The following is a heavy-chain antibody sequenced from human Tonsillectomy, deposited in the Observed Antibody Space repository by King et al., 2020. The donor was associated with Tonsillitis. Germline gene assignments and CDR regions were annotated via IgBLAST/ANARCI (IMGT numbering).Heavy chain of an antibody. CDR2: ISFDGSNK. J-gene: IGHJ6*02. D-gene: IGHD6-13*01. CDR1: GFTFSSYG. CDR3: AKGGSSSWYGYYGRDI. Sequence: VQLVESGGGVVQPGRSLRLSCEASGFTFSSYGMHWVRQAPGKGLEWVAVISFDGSNKYYADSVKGRFTISRDNSKNTLFLQMNSLRAEDTAVYYCAKGGSSSWYGYYGRDIWGQGTTGTVSS. V-gene: IGHV3-30*18.